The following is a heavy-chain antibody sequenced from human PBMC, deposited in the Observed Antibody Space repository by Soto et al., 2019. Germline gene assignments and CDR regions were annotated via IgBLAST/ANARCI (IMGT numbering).Heavy chain of an antibody. Sequence: GSLRLSCAASGFTFSDYYMSWIRQAPGKGLEWVSYISSSSSYTNYADSVKGRFTISRDNAKNSLYLQMNSLRAEDTAVYYCARDYYDSSGYYVFDPWGQGTLVTVSS. V-gene: IGHV3-11*06. D-gene: IGHD3-22*01. CDR2: ISSSSSYT. J-gene: IGHJ5*02. CDR3: ARDYYDSSGYYVFDP. CDR1: GFTFSDYY.